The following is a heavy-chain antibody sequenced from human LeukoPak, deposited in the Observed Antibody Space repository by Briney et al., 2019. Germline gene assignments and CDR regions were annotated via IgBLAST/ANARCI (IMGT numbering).Heavy chain of an antibody. D-gene: IGHD6-25*01. V-gene: IGHV3-66*01. CDR1: GFTVSTNY. J-gene: IGHJ4*02. CDR3: ARPRGGSGWFWDS. Sequence: GGSLRLSCAASGFTVSTNYMSWVRQAPGKGLEWVSAIYSGGSTYYADSVKGRFTISRDNSKNTLYLHMNSLSANDTALYYCARPRGGSGWFWDSWGPGTLVSVTS. CDR2: IYSGGST.